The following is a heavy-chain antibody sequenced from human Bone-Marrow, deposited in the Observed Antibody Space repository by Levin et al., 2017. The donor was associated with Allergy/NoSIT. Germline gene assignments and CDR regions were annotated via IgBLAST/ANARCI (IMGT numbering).Heavy chain of an antibody. CDR2: ISSTGVYT. Sequence: GGSLRLSCAGTGFTFSDYYVTWVRLAPGKRLEWISYISSTGVYTNYADPVKGRFTISRDNDKNSVDLQMTGLKTDDTAVYYCARATTAYAADYWGQGTLVTVSS. CDR3: ARATTAYAADY. J-gene: IGHJ4*02. D-gene: IGHD1-14*01. CDR1: GFTFSDYY. V-gene: IGHV3-11*06.